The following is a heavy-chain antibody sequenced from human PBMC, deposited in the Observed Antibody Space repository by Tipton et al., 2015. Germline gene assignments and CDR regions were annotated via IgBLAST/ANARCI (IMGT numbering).Heavy chain of an antibody. CDR2: INPDGSGT. CDR1: GLTFSSFW. D-gene: IGHD1/OR15-1a*01. J-gene: IGHJ4*02. V-gene: IGHV3-7*01. Sequence: SLRLSCAASGLTFSSFWMSWVRQAPGKGLEWVAHINPDGSGTYYVDSVKGRFTISRDNAKNSLYLQMNSLRDEDTAVYYCARGVWWEQSWNFDYWGQGTLVTVSS. CDR3: ARGVWWEQSWNFDY.